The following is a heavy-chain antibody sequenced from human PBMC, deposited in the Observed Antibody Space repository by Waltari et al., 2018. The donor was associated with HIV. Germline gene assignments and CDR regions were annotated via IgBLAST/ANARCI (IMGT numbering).Heavy chain of an antibody. V-gene: IGHV3-30*02. J-gene: IGHJ4*02. CDR3: AKPRHYYDSSGLDY. CDR2: IRYDGSNE. D-gene: IGHD3-22*01. Sequence: QVQLVESGGGVVQPGGSLRLSCAASGFTFSSYGMHWVRQAPGRGLEWVEFIRYDGSNEYYADPVKGRFTISRDNSKNTLYLQMNSLRAEDTAVYYCAKPRHYYDSSGLDYWGQGTLVTVSS. CDR1: GFTFSSYG.